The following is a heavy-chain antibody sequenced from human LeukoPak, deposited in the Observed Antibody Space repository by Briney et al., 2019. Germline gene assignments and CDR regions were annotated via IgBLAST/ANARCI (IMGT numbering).Heavy chain of an antibody. V-gene: IGHV5-51*01. CDR1: GYSFTTYW. CDR2: IFPGDSDT. D-gene: IGHD4-17*01. J-gene: IGHJ4*02. Sequence: GESLKISCKGSGYSFTTYWIAWVRQMPGKGLEWMGIIFPGDSDTRYSPSFQGQGTISADKSINTAYLQWSSLKASDTAMYYCARHTGNYGDYAFDYWGQGTLVTVSS. CDR3: ARHTGNYGDYAFDY.